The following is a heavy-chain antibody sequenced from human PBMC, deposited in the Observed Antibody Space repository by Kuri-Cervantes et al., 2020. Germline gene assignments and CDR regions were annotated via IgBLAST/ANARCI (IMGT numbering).Heavy chain of an antibody. D-gene: IGHD1-14*01. Sequence: GESLKISCAASGFSFSTNGMHWVRQAPGKGLEWVAVVWYDGSNKYYADFVKGRFTISRDSSKNTLYLQMNSLRAEDTAVYYCAKTGRTADAFDIWGQGTMVTVSS. V-gene: IGHV3-33*06. CDR3: AKTGRTADAFDI. J-gene: IGHJ3*02. CDR1: GFSFSTNG. CDR2: VWYDGSNK.